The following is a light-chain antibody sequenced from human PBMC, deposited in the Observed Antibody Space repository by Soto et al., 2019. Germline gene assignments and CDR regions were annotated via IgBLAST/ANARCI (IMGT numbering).Light chain of an antibody. V-gene: IGKV1-6*01. CDR2: AAS. J-gene: IGKJ1*01. CDR3: LQYYNIPLK. Sequence: IQMPQSPSSLSASVGDRVTITCRASQGIRNDLGWYQLKAGKAPKLLIYAASTLQSGVPSGFSGSRSGTDFTLTISCLQPEDFATYYCLQYYNIPLKFGRGTKVEIK. CDR1: QGIRND.